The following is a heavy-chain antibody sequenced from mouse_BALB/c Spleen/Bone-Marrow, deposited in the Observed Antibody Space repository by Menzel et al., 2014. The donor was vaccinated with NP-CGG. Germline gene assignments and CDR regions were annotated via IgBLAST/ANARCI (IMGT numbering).Heavy chain of an antibody. Sequence: EVMLVESGGGLVKPGGSLKLSCAASGFTFSSYTMSWVRQTPEKRLEWVATITSGGGYAYYPDSVKGRFTISRDNAKNTLYLQMSSLKSEDTAMYYCARDLYDGYSYYAMDYWGQGTSVTASS. J-gene: IGHJ4*01. CDR1: GFTFSSYT. CDR2: ITSGGGYA. CDR3: ARDLYDGYSYYAMDY. V-gene: IGHV5-6-4*01. D-gene: IGHD2-3*01.